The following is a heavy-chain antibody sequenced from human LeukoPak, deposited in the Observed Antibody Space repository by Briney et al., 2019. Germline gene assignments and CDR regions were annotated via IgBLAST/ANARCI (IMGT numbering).Heavy chain of an antibody. Sequence: SGGSLRRSCAASGFTFSDYYMSWIRPAPGKGLEWVSYISSSGSTIYYADSVKGRFTISRDNAKNSLYLQMNSLRAEDTAVYYCARARWEPHYFDYWGQGTLVTVSS. J-gene: IGHJ4*02. V-gene: IGHV3-11*01. CDR1: GFTFSDYY. CDR3: ARARWEPHYFDY. CDR2: ISSSGSTI. D-gene: IGHD1-26*01.